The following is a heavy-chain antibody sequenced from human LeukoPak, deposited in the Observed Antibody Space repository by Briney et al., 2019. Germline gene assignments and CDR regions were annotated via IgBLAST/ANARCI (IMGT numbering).Heavy chain of an antibody. D-gene: IGHD5-12*01. CDR3: ARSGGRYSGYDYFDY. V-gene: IGHV3-23*01. CDR1: GFTFSDYG. CDR2: ISDNGGST. Sequence: GGSLRLSCAASGFTFSDYGMSWVRQAPGKGLEWVSIISDNGGSTYYADSVKGRFTISRDNSKNTLYLQMNSLRAEDTAVYYCARSGGRYSGYDYFDYWGQGTLVTVSS. J-gene: IGHJ4*02.